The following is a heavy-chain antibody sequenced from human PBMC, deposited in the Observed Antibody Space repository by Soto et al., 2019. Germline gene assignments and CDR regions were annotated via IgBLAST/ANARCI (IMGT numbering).Heavy chain of an antibody. Sequence: QVQLVQSGAEVKKPGASVKVSCKASGYTFTSYGISWVRQAPGQGLEWMGWISAYNGNTNYAQKLQGRVTMTTDTSTSTAYMELRSLRSDDTAVYYCARERRIAAALTPSTAGLGMDVWGQGTTVTVSS. D-gene: IGHD6-13*01. J-gene: IGHJ6*02. CDR1: GYTFTSYG. CDR3: ARERRIAAALTPSTAGLGMDV. V-gene: IGHV1-18*01. CDR2: ISAYNGNT.